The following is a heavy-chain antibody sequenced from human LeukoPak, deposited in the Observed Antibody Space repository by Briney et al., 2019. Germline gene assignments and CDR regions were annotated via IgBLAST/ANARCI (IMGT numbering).Heavy chain of an antibody. CDR2: IYNSGNN. CDR3: ATRGY. V-gene: IGHV4-59*08. J-gene: IGHJ4*02. D-gene: IGHD3-10*01. Sequence: SETLSLTCTVSGGTISSDYWQWIRQPPGKGLEWVGYIYNSGNNHYNSSLKSRVTISIDTSKNQFSLKLASVTAADTAVYYCATRGYWGQGTLVTVSS. CDR1: GGTISSDY.